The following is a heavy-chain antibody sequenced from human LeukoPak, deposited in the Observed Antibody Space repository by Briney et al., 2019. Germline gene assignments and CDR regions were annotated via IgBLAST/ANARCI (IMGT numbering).Heavy chain of an antibody. V-gene: IGHV3-48*03. CDR2: ISSSGSTI. CDR1: GFTFSSYE. CDR3: ARGPNTDYGRRYYYYMDV. J-gene: IGHJ6*03. D-gene: IGHD4-17*01. Sequence: AGGSLRLSCAASGFTFSSYEMNWVRQAPGKGLEWVSYISSSGSTIYYADSVKGRFTMSRDNAKNSLYLQMNSLRAEDTAVYYCARGPNTDYGRRYYYYMDVWGKGTTVTVSS.